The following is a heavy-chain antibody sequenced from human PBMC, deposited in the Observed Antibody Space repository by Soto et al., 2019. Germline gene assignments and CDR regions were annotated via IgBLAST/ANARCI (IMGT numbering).Heavy chain of an antibody. V-gene: IGHV4-39*01. Sequence: SETLSLTCTVSGDSVNNNDFYWAWIRQPPGKGLEWVVTIFYSGTTYHNPSLKGRVTASVDRSENQFSLKLTSVTASDTAVYYCARLDFRSGYYGGRFDPWGQGTLVTVS. CDR1: GDSVNNNDFY. CDR3: ARLDFRSGYYGGRFDP. J-gene: IGHJ5*02. D-gene: IGHD3-3*01. CDR2: IFYSGTT.